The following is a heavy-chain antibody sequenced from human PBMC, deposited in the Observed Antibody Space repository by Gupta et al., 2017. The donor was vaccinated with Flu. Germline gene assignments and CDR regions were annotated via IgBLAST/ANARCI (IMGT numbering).Heavy chain of an antibody. D-gene: IGHD3-3*01. CDR3: ARAAASGNWFDP. CDR1: GYTFTSYY. CDR2: INPSGGST. J-gene: IGHJ5*02. Sequence: QVQLVPSGAEVKKPGASVKVSCKASGYTFTSYYMHWVRQAPGQGLEWMGIINPSGGSTSYAQKFQRRVTMTRDTSTRTVYMELRSLRSEDTAVYYCARAAASGNWFDPWGQGTLVTVSS. V-gene: IGHV1-46*01.